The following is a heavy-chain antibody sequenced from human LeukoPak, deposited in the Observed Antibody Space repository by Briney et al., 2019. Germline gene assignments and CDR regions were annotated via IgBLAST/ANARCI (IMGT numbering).Heavy chain of an antibody. J-gene: IGHJ4*02. V-gene: IGHV5-10-1*01. Sequence: GESLKISCKGSGYSFTRYWISWVRQMPGKGLEWMGRIDPSDSYTNYSPSFQGHVTISADKSISTAYLQWSSLKASDTAMYYCARRYCSGGSCYSSFDYWGQGTLVTVSS. CDR2: IDPSDSYT. CDR3: ARRYCSGGSCYSSFDY. D-gene: IGHD2-15*01. CDR1: GYSFTRYW.